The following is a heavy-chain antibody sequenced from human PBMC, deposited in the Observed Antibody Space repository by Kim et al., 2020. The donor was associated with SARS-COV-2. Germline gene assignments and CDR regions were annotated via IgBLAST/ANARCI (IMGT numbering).Heavy chain of an antibody. V-gene: IGHV3-7*03. D-gene: IGHD3-16*01. J-gene: IGHJ5*02. CDR3: ARDGGLRGFWFDP. Sequence: YVDSMQGRLTISRDNTKNSLYLQMNGLRVEDTAVYYCARDGGLRGFWFDPWGQGTLVTVSS.